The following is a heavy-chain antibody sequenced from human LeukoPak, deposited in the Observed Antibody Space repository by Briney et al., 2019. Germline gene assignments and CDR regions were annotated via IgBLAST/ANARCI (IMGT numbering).Heavy chain of an antibody. V-gene: IGHV1-69*05. CDR1: GGTFSSYA. CDR2: IIPIFGTA. J-gene: IGHJ4*02. D-gene: IGHD3-9*01. Sequence: GASVKVSCKASGGTFSSYATSWVRQAPGQGLEWMGGIIPIFGTANYAQKFQGRVTITTDESTSTAYMELSSLRSEDTAVYYCATALRYFDWLLFDYWGQGTLVTVSS. CDR3: ATALRYFDWLLFDY.